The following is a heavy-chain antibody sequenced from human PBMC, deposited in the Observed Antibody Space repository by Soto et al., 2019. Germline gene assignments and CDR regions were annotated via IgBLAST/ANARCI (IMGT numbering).Heavy chain of an antibody. J-gene: IGHJ5*02. CDR2: IYYSGCT. V-gene: IGHV4-59*01. CDR3: AREGPRRDLRFDP. CDR1: GGSISSYY. Sequence: PSETLSLTCTVSGGSISSYYWSWIRQPPGKGLELIGYIYYSGCTNYNPSLKSRVTISVDTSKNQFSLKLSSVTAADTAVYYCAREGPRRDLRFDPWGQGTLVTVSS.